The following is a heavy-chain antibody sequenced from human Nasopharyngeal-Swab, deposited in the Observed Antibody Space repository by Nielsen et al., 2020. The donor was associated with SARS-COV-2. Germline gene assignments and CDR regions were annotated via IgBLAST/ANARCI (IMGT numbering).Heavy chain of an antibody. CDR1: GFSLSTSGVC. J-gene: IGHJ3*01. Sequence: SGPTLVKPTQTLTLTCTFSGFSLSTSGVCVTWIRQPPGKALEWLALIDLDDDKYYTPSLKTRLTISKDTSKNQVVLTMTNMDPVDTATYYCARLANSPYDASDFWGQGTMVTISS. CDR2: IDLDDDK. V-gene: IGHV2-70*12. D-gene: IGHD4-23*01. CDR3: ARLANSPYDASDF.